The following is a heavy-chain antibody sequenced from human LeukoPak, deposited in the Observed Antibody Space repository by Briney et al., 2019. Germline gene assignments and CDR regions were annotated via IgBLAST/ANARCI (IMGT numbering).Heavy chain of an antibody. Sequence: SETLSLTCAVYGGSFSGYYWGWIRQPPGKGLEWIGEINHSGSTNYNPSLKSRVTISVDTSKNQFSLKLSSVTAADTAVYYCARRLWEQWLPGWWFDPWGQGTLVTVSS. CDR1: GGSFSGYY. CDR3: ARRLWEQWLPGWWFDP. J-gene: IGHJ5*02. D-gene: IGHD6-19*01. V-gene: IGHV4-34*01. CDR2: INHSGST.